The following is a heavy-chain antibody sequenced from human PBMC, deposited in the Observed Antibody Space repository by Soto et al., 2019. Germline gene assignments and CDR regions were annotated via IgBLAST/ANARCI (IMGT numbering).Heavy chain of an antibody. CDR3: ARDGTYYYDSSVSWYFDL. D-gene: IGHD3-22*01. J-gene: IGHJ2*01. V-gene: IGHV3-33*01. Sequence: GGSLRLSCAASGFTFSSYGMHWVRQAPGKGLEWVAVIWYDGSNKYYADSVKGRFTISRDNSKNTLYLQMNSLRAEDTAVYYCARDGTYYYDSSVSWYFDLWGRGTLVTVSS. CDR1: GFTFSSYG. CDR2: IWYDGSNK.